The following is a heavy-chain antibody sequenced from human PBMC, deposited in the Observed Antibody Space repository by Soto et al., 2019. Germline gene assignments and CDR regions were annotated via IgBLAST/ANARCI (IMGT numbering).Heavy chain of an antibody. CDR1: RFTFSTYE. V-gene: IGHV3-48*03. CDR3: VRYCSTTLSNGVATRNFDY. J-gene: IGHJ4*02. Sequence: GGSLRLSCAASRFTFSTYEMNWVRQAPGKGLEWVSYISSSGYTVYYADSVKGRFTISRDNTRNSLYLQMNSLRDEDTALYYCVRYCSTTLSNGVATRNFDYWGQGTLVTVSS. D-gene: IGHD2-2*01. CDR2: ISSSGYTV.